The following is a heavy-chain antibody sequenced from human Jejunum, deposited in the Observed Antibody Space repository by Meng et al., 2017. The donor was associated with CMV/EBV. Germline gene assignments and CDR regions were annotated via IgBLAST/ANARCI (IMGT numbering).Heavy chain of an antibody. D-gene: IGHD4-11*01. CDR2: INRGGST. J-gene: IGHJ4*02. CDR3: ARRDYTDYGGRFDY. CDR1: GSISSDNYY. V-gene: IGHV4-30-4*01. Sequence: GSISSDNYYGSWIRQPPGKGLEFIGYINRGGSTYSNPSLKSRLTISVDTSKNQFSLKLSSVSAADTAVYYCARRDYTDYGGRFDYWGQGRLVTVSS.